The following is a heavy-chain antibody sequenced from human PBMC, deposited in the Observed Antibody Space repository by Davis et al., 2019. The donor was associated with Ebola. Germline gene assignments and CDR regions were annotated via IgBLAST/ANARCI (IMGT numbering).Heavy chain of an antibody. J-gene: IGHJ4*02. CDR1: GGSISSSSYY. V-gene: IGHV4-39*01. CDR2: IYYSGST. Sequence: SETLSLTCTVSGGSISSSSYYWGWIRQPPGKGLEWIGSIYYSGSTYYNPSLKSRVTISVDTSKNQFSLKLSSVTAADTAVYYCARHNDDGDLLFEYWGQGILVTVSS. CDR3: ARHNDDGDLLFEY. D-gene: IGHD4-17*01.